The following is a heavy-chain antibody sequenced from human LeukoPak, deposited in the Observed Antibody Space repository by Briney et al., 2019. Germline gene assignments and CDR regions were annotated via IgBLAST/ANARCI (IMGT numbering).Heavy chain of an antibody. CDR3: ARQWPIVVVPAAMTLSDY. CDR1: GYTFTGYY. V-gene: IGHV1-2*06. Sequence: ASVKVSCKASGYTFTGYYMHWARQAPGQGLEWMGRINPNSGGTNYAQKFQGRVTMTRDTSISTAYMELSRLRSDDTAVYYCARQWPIVVVPAAMTLSDYWGQGTLVTVSS. J-gene: IGHJ4*02. CDR2: INPNSGGT. D-gene: IGHD2-2*01.